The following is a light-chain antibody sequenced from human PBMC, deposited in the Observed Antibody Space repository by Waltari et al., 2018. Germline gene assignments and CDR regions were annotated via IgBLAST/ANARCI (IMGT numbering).Light chain of an antibody. V-gene: IGLV2-14*01. Sequence: QSALTQPASGSGSPGQSITIPCHGTRNDVGGYNHVPWYQQHPGKAPQLMIYEVSNRPSGLSNRFSGSKSGNTASLTISGLQAEDEADYYCSSYTTSSTVVFGGGTKLTVL. CDR2: EVS. CDR3: SSYTTSSTVV. CDR1: RNDVGGYNH. J-gene: IGLJ3*02.